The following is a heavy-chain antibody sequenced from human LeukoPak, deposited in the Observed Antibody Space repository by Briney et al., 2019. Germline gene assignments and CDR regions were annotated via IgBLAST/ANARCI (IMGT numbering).Heavy chain of an antibody. CDR3: ARQSDYYDSSGYYFPFDY. D-gene: IGHD3-22*01. Sequence: SDTLSLTCGVYGGSFSGYYWTWIRQPPGKGLEWIGEINHSGSTNYNPSLKSRVTISVDTSKNQFSLKLSSVTAADTAVYYCARQSDYYDSSGYYFPFDYWGQGTLVTVSS. CDR2: INHSGST. J-gene: IGHJ4*02. V-gene: IGHV4-34*01. CDR1: GGSFSGYY.